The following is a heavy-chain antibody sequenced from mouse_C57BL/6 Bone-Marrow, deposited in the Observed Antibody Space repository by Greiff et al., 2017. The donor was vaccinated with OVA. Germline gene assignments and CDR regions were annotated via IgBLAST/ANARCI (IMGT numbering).Heavy chain of an antibody. J-gene: IGHJ2*01. CDR2: INYDGSST. Sequence: EVQLVESEGGLVQPGSSMKLSCTASGFTFSDYYMAWVRQVPEKGLEWVANINYDGSSTYYLDSLKSRFIISRDNAKNILYLQMSSLKSEDTATYYCARDYAYFDYWRQGTTLTVSS. D-gene: IGHD6-5*01. CDR1: GFTFSDYY. V-gene: IGHV5-16*01. CDR3: ARDYAYFDY.